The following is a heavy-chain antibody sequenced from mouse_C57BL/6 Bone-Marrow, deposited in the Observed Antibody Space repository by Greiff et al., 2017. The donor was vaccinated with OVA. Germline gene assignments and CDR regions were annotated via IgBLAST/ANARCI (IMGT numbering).Heavy chain of an antibody. CDR2: ISSGSSTI. CDR1: GFTFSAYG. J-gene: IGHJ4*01. D-gene: IGHD1-1*01. CDR3: ARRRYYYGSSGYAMDY. Sequence: EVNLVESGGGLVKPGGSLKLSCAASGFTFSAYGLHCVRQAPETGLEWVAYISSGSSTISYADTVNGRFTISRDNAKNTLFLQMTSLRSEDTAMYYCARRRYYYGSSGYAMDYWGQGTSVTVSS. V-gene: IGHV5-17*01.